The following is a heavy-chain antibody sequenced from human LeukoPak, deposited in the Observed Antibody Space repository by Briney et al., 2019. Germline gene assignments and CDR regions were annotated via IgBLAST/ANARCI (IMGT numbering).Heavy chain of an antibody. CDR2: IKSKTDGGTT. CDR1: GFTFSNAW. Sequence: GSLRLSCAASGFTFSNAWMSWVRQAPGQGLEWVGRIKSKTDGGTTDYAAPVKGRFTISRDDSKNTLYLQMNSLKTEDTAVYYCTTASTIFGVVIPRYYYGMDVWGQGTTVTVSS. V-gene: IGHV3-15*01. J-gene: IGHJ6*02. D-gene: IGHD3-3*01. CDR3: TTASTIFGVVIPRYYYGMDV.